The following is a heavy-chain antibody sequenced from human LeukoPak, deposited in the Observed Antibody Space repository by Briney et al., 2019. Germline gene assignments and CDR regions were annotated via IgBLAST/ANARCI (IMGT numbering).Heavy chain of an antibody. CDR3: ARDRDDGGFEY. CDR1: GFTFSHYC. CDR2: IKEDGRVK. D-gene: IGHD4-23*01. J-gene: IGHJ4*02. V-gene: IGHV3-7*01. Sequence: GVSLRLSCAASGFTFSHYCMSWVRQAPEKALEWVTNIKEDGRVKQYMDSMKGRLTISRDNTKNSLYLQMNSLRVEDTAVYYCARDRDDGGFEYWGQGTLVTVSS.